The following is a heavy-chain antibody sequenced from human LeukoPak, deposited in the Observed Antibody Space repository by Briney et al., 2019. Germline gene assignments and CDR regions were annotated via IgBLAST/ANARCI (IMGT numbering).Heavy chain of an antibody. CDR1: GYTFISYG. CDR2: ISHNNDNT. CDR3: ARSHGYSYAYYFDY. V-gene: IGHV1-18*01. Sequence: ASVKVSCKTSGYTFISYGISWVRQAPGQGLEWMGWISHNNDNTDYAQKFQGRVTITADESTSTAYMELSSLRSEDTAVYYCARSHGYSYAYYFDYWGQGTLVTVSS. J-gene: IGHJ4*02. D-gene: IGHD5-18*01.